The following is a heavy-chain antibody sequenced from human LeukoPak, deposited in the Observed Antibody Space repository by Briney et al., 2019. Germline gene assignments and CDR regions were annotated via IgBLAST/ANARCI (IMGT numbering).Heavy chain of an antibody. CDR1: GDSISSSSFF. CDR3: ARDRRFLEWSFFGY. V-gene: IGHV4-39*07. CDR2: IYNSGST. Sequence: SETLSLTCTVSGDSISSSSFFWGWIRQPPGKGLEWIGNIYNSGSTYYSPSLKSRVTISVDTSKNQFSLKLSSVTAADTAVYYCARDRRFLEWSFFGYWGQGTLVTVSS. D-gene: IGHD3-3*01. J-gene: IGHJ4*02.